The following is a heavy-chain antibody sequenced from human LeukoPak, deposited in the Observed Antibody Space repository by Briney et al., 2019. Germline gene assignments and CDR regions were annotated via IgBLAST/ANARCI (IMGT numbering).Heavy chain of an antibody. CDR3: ARGRDGYNPDY. CDR2: IGSSSSYI. V-gene: IGHV3-21*01. Sequence: PGGSLRLSCAASGFTLSTYSMNWVRQAPGKGLEWVSSIGSSSSYIYYADSVKGRFTIPRDNAKNSVYLQMNSLRAEDTSVYYCARGRDGYNPDYWGQGTLVTVSS. CDR1: GFTLSTYS. D-gene: IGHD5-24*01. J-gene: IGHJ4*02.